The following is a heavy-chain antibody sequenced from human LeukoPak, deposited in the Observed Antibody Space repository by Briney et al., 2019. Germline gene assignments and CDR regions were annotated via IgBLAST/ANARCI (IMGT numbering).Heavy chain of an antibody. D-gene: IGHD4-11*01. CDR3: AKTTVTPPYYMDV. CDR1: GFTVSSNY. CDR2: ITTSSIYI. V-gene: IGHV3-21*01. Sequence: GGSLRLSCAASGFTVSSNYMSWVRQAPGKGLEWVSSITTSSIYIYYADSVKGRFTISRDNAKKSLYLQMNSLRAEDTAVYYCAKTTVTPPYYMDVWGKGTTVTVSS. J-gene: IGHJ6*03.